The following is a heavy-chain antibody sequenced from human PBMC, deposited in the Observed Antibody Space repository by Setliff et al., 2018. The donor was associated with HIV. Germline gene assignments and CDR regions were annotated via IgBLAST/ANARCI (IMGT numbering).Heavy chain of an antibody. Sequence: SETLSLTCAVSGYSISSGYYWGWIRQPPGKGLEWIGSIYHSGSIYYNPSLKSRVTISLDTPKNQFSLKLNSVIAADTAVYYCARNRVPSSPWGQGTLVTVSS. CDR3: ARNRVPSSP. CDR1: GYSISSGYY. V-gene: IGHV4-38-2*01. D-gene: IGHD3-10*01. CDR2: IYHSGSI. J-gene: IGHJ5*02.